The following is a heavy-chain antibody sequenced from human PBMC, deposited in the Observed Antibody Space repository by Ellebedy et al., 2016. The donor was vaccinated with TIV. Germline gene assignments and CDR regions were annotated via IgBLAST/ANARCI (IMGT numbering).Heavy chain of an antibody. CDR1: GFTFSSYW. Sequence: GESLKISCAASGFTFSSYWMHWVRQAPGKGLVWVSRINSDGSSTSYADSVKGRFTISRDNAKNSLFLQMTSLRAEDTAVYYCARERGYSYGYSDYWGQGTLVTVSS. CDR2: INSDGSST. CDR3: ARERGYSYGYSDY. V-gene: IGHV3-74*01. J-gene: IGHJ4*02. D-gene: IGHD5-18*01.